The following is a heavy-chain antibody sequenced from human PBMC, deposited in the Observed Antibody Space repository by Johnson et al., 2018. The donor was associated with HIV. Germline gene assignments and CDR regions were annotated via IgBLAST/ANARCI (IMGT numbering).Heavy chain of an antibody. V-gene: IGHV3-30*02. CDR3: ARAHYDSSGYLLKGGAFDI. D-gene: IGHD3-22*01. Sequence: QMLLVESGGGVVQPGGSLRLSCAASGFTFSSYGMHWVRQAPGKGLEWVAFIRYDGSNKYYADSVKGRFTISRDNSKNTLYLQMKSLRAEDTAVYYCARAHYDSSGYLLKGGAFDIWGQGTMVTVSS. CDR2: IRYDGSNK. J-gene: IGHJ3*02. CDR1: GFTFSSYG.